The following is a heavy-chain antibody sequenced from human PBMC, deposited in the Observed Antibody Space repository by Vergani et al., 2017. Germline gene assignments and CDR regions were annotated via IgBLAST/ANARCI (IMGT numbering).Heavy chain of an antibody. CDR2: INPNSGGT. CDR3: AKDPWYY. V-gene: IGHV1-2*02. CDR1: GYTFTGYY. J-gene: IGHJ4*02. Sequence: QVQLVQSGAEVKKPGASVKVSCKASGYTFTGYYMHWVRQAPGQGLEWMGWINPNSGGTNYEQKFQGRVTMTRDTSISTAYMELSRLRSDDTAVYYCAKDPWYYWGQGTLVTVSS.